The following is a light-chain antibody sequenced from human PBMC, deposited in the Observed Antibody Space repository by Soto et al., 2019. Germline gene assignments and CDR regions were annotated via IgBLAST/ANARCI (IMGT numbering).Light chain of an antibody. CDR1: QSVSSN. J-gene: IGKJ1*01. V-gene: IGKV3-15*01. CDR2: GAS. Sequence: EIVMTQAPATLSLSPGEGAILSCRASQSVSSNLAWHQQKPGQAPRLLIYGASPRATGIPAWVRGSGSGTEVTVTDSSLQSEELTVCFCQQYNDWPLAFXQGTRVEIK. CDR3: QQYNDWPLA.